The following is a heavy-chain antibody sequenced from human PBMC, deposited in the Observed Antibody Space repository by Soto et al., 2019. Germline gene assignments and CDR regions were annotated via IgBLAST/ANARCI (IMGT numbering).Heavy chain of an antibody. Sequence: EVQLVESGGGLVQPGGSLRLSCSASGFTFSTYSLNWVRQAPGKGLEWVSYITSNSTTIFYADSVKGRFTISRDNAKNSLYLQMNSLRAEDTAVYYCARDQDGDSSIFDYWGQGALVTVSS. CDR1: GFTFSTYS. CDR3: ARDQDGDSSIFDY. V-gene: IGHV3-48*01. CDR2: ITSNSTTI. J-gene: IGHJ4*02. D-gene: IGHD2-21*01.